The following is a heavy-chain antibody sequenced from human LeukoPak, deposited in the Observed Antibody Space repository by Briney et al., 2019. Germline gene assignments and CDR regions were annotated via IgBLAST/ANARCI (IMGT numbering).Heavy chain of an antibody. J-gene: IGHJ4*02. D-gene: IGHD6-19*01. Sequence: PSETLSLTCTVSGGSISSSSYYWGWIRQPPGKGLEWIGEINHSGSTNYNPSLKSRVTISVDTSKSQFSLKLSSVTAADTAVYYCASRWVGSGWVGLPFDYWGQGPLVTVSS. CDR1: GGSISSSSYY. CDR3: ASRWVGSGWVGLPFDY. V-gene: IGHV4-39*07. CDR2: INHSGST.